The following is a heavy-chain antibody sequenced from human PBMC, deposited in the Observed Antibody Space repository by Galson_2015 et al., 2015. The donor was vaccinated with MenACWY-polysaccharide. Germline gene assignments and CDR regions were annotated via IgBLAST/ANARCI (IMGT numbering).Heavy chain of an antibody. D-gene: IGHD2-21*01. V-gene: IGHV3-48*01. Sequence: SLRLSCAASGFTFSSYSMNWVRQAPGEGLEWVSYISSSSSTIYYADSVKGRFTISRDNAKNSLYLQMNSLRAEDTAVYYCARVSLHIHYWGQGTLVTVSS. CDR1: GFTFSSYS. J-gene: IGHJ4*02. CDR3: ARVSLHIHY. CDR2: ISSSSSTI.